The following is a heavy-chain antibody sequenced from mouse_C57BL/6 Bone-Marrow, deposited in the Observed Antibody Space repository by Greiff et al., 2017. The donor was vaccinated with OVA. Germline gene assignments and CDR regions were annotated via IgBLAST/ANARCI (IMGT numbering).Heavy chain of an antibody. CDR3: ARPYYYGSSYVVYFDY. J-gene: IGHJ2*01. CDR2: INPSSGYT. V-gene: IGHV1-4*01. Sequence: QVQLQQSGAELARPGASVKMSCKASGYTFTSYTMHWVKQRPGQGLEWIGYINPSSGYTKYNQKFKDKATLTADKSSSTAYMQLSSLTSEDSAVYFCARPYYYGSSYVVYFDYWGQGTTLTVSS. CDR1: GYTFTSYT. D-gene: IGHD1-1*01.